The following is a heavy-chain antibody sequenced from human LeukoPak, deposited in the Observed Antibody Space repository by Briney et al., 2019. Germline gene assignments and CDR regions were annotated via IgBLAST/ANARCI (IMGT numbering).Heavy chain of an antibody. CDR2: INHRGST. Sequence: SETLSLTCAVYGESLSKYYWTWICQSPGKGLEWIGEINHRGSTNLNPSLKSRVTISVDTSKNQFSLKLSSVTAADTAVYYCATHSSSGFKRAFDIWGQGTMVTVSS. D-gene: IGHD6-19*01. V-gene: IGHV4-34*01. CDR1: GESLSKYY. J-gene: IGHJ3*02. CDR3: ATHSSSGFKRAFDI.